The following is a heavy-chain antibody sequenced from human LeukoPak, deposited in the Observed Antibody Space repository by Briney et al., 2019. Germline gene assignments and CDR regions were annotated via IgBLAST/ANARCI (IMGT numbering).Heavy chain of an antibody. J-gene: IGHJ4*02. Sequence: ASVKVSCKASGGTFSSYAISWVRQAPGQGLEWMGGIIPLFGTADYIQKFQDRITMTTDTSTSTAYMELRSLRSDDTAMYYCARRAPGKLAADYWGQGTLVTVSS. CDR1: GGTFSSYA. D-gene: IGHD1-1*01. V-gene: IGHV1-69*05. CDR2: IIPLFGTA. CDR3: ARRAPGKLAADY.